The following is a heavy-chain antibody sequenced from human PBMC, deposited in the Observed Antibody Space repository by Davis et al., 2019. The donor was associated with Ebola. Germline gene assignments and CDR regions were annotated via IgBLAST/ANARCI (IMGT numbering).Heavy chain of an antibody. V-gene: IGHV3-7*01. CDR1: GFSFSSYW. Sequence: GGSLRLSCAASGFSFSSYWMSWVRQAPGKGLEWVANINHDGYEKHFVDHMRGRFTISRDNAKNSLYLQMKSLRAEDTAVYYCASANCSSTSCYTPWSDWFDPWGQGTLVTVSS. J-gene: IGHJ5*02. CDR3: ASANCSSTSCYTPWSDWFDP. CDR2: INHDGYEK. D-gene: IGHD2-2*02.